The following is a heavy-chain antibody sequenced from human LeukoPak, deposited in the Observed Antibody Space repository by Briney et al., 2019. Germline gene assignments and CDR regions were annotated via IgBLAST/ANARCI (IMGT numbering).Heavy chain of an antibody. Sequence: GGSLRLSCAASAFTFSSYAMSWVRQAPGKGLEGGSAISGSGGSTYYTDSVKGRFTVSRDNSKNTLYLQMNSLRAEDTAVYYCAKRPNSGAYYFDYWGQGTLVTVSS. CDR1: AFTFSSYA. CDR2: ISGSGGST. CDR3: AKRPNSGAYYFDY. V-gene: IGHV3-23*01. J-gene: IGHJ4*02. D-gene: IGHD3-10*01.